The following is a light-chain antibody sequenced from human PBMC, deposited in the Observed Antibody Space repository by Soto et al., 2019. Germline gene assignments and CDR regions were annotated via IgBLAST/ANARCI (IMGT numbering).Light chain of an antibody. CDR3: QQYNIYSET. CDR2: KAS. Sequence: DIQMTQSPSTLSASVGDRVTITCRASQSISSWLAWYQQKTGKAPKLLIYKASTLESGVPSRFSGSRSGTEFTLTISSLQPDDFATYYCQQYNIYSETFGQGTKVEAK. V-gene: IGKV1-5*03. CDR1: QSISSW. J-gene: IGKJ1*01.